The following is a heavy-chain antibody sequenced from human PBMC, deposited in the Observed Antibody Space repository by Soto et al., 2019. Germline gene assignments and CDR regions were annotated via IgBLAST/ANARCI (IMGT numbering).Heavy chain of an antibody. CDR1: GFTFISCA. Sequence: GGSLRLSCAASGFTFISCAMHWVRQAPGKGLEWVAVISYDGSNKYYADSVKGRFTISRDNSKNTLYLQMNSLRAEDTAVYYCAKVVVNRDYYYYGMDVWGQGTTVTVSS. J-gene: IGHJ6*02. CDR3: AKVVVNRDYYYYGMDV. D-gene: IGHD3-22*01. CDR2: ISYDGSNK. V-gene: IGHV3-30-3*01.